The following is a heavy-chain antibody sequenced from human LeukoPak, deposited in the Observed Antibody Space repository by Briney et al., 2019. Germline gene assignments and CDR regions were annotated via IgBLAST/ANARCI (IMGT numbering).Heavy chain of an antibody. D-gene: IGHD2-15*01. CDR3: ARAEGVVVAAHIDV. CDR2: ISGYNGNT. V-gene: IGHV1-18*01. J-gene: IGHJ6*03. Sequence: ASVKVFCKASGYTFTRYGIYWVRQAPGQGLEWMGWISGYNGNTKYAQKFQGRVSVTTDTSTSTASMELRSLRSDDTAVYFCARAEGVVVAAHIDVWGKGTTVIVSS. CDR1: GYTFTRYG.